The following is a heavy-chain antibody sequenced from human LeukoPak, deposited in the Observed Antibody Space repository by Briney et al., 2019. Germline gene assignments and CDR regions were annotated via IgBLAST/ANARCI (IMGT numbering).Heavy chain of an antibody. D-gene: IGHD2-2*01. Sequence: GGSLRLSCAASGFTFSSYEMNWVRQAPGKGLEWVSYISSSGSTIYYADSVKGRFTISRDNAKNSLYLQMNSFRAEDTAVYYCASLDYCSSTSCYPGGNWFDPWGQGTLVTVYS. CDR2: ISSSGSTI. J-gene: IGHJ5*02. CDR1: GFTFSSYE. CDR3: ASLDYCSSTSCYPGGNWFDP. V-gene: IGHV3-48*03.